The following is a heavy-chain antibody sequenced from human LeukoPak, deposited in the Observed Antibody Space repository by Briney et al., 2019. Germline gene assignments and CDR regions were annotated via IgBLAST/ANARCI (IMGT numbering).Heavy chain of an antibody. V-gene: IGHV4-59*11. CDR3: ATMYGTAWVDGHYLDN. D-gene: IGHD1-1*01. Sequence: SETLSLTCTVSGGSIFSHYWNWLRQPPGKGLEWIGYVYYTGNTYYNPYLKSRVAISIDTSKSQFSLKLSSVTSADTAVYYCATMYGTAWVDGHYLDNWGQGSLVTVSS. CDR1: GGSIFSHY. CDR2: VYYTGNT. J-gene: IGHJ4*02.